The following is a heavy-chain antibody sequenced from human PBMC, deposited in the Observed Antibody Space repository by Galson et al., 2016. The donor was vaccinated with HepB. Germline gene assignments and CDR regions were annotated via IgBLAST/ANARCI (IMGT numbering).Heavy chain of an antibody. CDR1: GFTFTNYW. CDR3: ARRPQGAEYFQD. V-gene: IGHV5-51*01. Sequence: QSGAEAKKPGESLKISCKGSGFTFTNYWIGWVRRTPGKGLEWVGNIYPGDSDTRYSPSFQGQVTISADKSIDTAYLQWNSMKAPDTAMYYCARRPQGAEYFQDWGQGTLVTVSS. J-gene: IGHJ1*01. CDR2: IYPGDSDT.